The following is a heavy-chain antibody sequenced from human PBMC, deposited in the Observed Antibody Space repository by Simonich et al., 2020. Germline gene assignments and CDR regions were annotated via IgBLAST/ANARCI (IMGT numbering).Heavy chain of an antibody. V-gene: IGHV4-34*01. CDR2: INHSGSN. CDR3: ARGLIGGSYYY. Sequence: QVQLQQWGAGLLKPSETLSLTCAVYGGSFSGYYLSWIRQPPGKGLEWIGEINHSGSNNYNPSLKSRVTISVDTSKNQFSLKLSSVTAADTAVYYCARGLIGGSYYYWGQGTLVTVSS. J-gene: IGHJ4*02. D-gene: IGHD1-26*01. CDR1: GGSFSGYY.